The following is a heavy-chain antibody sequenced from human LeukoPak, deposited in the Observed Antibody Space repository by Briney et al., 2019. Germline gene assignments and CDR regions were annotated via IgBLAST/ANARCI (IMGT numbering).Heavy chain of an antibody. V-gene: IGHV1-69*05. CDR1: GGTFSSYA. CDR2: IIPIFGTA. Sequence: SVKVSCKASGGTFSSYAISWVRQAPGQGLEWMGGIIPIFGTANYAQKFQGRVTMTRDTSISTAYMELSRLRSDDTAVYYCARDRMVRGYDPWGQGTLVTVSS. CDR3: ARDRMVRGYDP. J-gene: IGHJ5*02. D-gene: IGHD3-10*01.